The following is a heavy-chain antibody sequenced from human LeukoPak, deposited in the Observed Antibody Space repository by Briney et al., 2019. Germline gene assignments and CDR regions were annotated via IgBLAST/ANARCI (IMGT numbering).Heavy chain of an antibody. V-gene: IGHV4-34*01. CDR2: INHSGST. D-gene: IGHD2-8*01. Sequence: PSETLSLTCAVYGGSFSGYYWSWIRHPPGKGLEWIGEINHSGSTNYNPSLKSRVTISVDTSKNQFSLKLSSVTAADTAVYYCARGMVACTNGVCYTRDAFDIWGQGTMVTVSS. CDR3: ARGMVACTNGVCYTRDAFDI. J-gene: IGHJ3*02. CDR1: GGSFSGYY.